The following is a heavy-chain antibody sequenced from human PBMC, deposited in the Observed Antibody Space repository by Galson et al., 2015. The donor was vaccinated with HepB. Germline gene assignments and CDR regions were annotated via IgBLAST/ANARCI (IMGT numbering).Heavy chain of an antibody. CDR1: GGSISSYY. CDR2: IYYSGST. V-gene: IGHV4-59*01. CDR3: ARVQSAMVRGVITPFFDY. J-gene: IGHJ4*02. D-gene: IGHD3-10*01. Sequence: ETLSLTCTVSGGSISSYYWSWIRQPPGKGLEWIGYIYYSGSTNYNPSLKSRVTISVDTSKNQFSLKLSSVTAADTAVYYCARVQSAMVRGVITPFFDYWGQGTLVTVSS.